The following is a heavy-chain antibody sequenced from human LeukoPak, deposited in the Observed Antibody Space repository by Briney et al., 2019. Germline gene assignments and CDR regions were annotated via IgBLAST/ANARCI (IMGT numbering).Heavy chain of an antibody. J-gene: IGHJ4*02. CDR3: AREGSSRDGYNLRVSFDY. V-gene: IGHV1-46*01. Sequence: ASVKVSCKASGYTFTSYYMHWVRQAPGQGLEWMGIISPSGGSTSYAQKFQGRVTMTRDMSTSTVYMELSSLRSEDTAVYYCAREGSSRDGYNLRVSFDYWGQGTLVTVSS. CDR1: GYTFTSYY. D-gene: IGHD5-24*01. CDR2: ISPSGGST.